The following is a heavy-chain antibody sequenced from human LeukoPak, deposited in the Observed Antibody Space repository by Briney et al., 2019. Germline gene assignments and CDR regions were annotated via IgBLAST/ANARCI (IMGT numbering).Heavy chain of an antibody. CDR2: TIPIVGVE. J-gene: IGHJ6*02. CDR3: ARVKAVGVPVAIDAYFDYGMDV. CDR1: GGTFSKNS. V-gene: IGHV1-69*02. D-gene: IGHD3-16*01. Sequence: VASVKVSCKVSGGTFSKNSISWVRQAPGQGLEWMGRTIPIVGVEHYAQKFQGRVTITADRSTSTAYMDLSSLRSDDTAVYYCARVKAVGVPVAIDAYFDYGMDVWGQGTTVIVSS.